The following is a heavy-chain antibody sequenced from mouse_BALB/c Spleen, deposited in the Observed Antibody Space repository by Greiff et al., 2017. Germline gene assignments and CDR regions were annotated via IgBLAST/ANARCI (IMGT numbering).Heavy chain of an antibody. J-gene: IGHJ3*01. CDR1: GYTFTSYN. CDR3: ASGGAFAY. Sequence: LQQPGAELVKPGASVKMSCKASGYTFTSYNMHWVKQTPGQGLEWIGAIYPGNGDTSYKQKFKGKATLTADTSSSTAYLQLSSLTSEDAAVYCCASGGAFAYWGQGTLVTVSA. CDR2: IYPGNGDT. D-gene: IGHD1-1*02. V-gene: IGHV1-12*01.